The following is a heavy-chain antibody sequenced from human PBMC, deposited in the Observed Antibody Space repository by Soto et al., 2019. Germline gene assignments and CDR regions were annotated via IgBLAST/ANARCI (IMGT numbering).Heavy chain of an antibody. Sequence: QVHLVQSGVEVKTPGASVKVSCQASGYTFFTYDITWLRQAPGQGLEWMGWISTYSGDTKYAQKCQRRVTMTTATSTTTAYLELRSLRSDATAVYYCARHHGPTTSENWFEPWGQGALVTVSS. D-gene: IGHD5-12*01. V-gene: IGHV1-18*01. CDR3: ARHHGPTTSENWFEP. CDR2: ISTYSGDT. CDR1: GYTFFTYD. J-gene: IGHJ5*02.